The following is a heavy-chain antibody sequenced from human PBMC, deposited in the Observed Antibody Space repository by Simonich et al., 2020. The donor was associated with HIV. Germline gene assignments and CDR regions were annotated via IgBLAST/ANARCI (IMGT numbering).Heavy chain of an antibody. CDR2: ISYNGNNK. CDR3: AVVVVVDPLDY. D-gene: IGHD3-22*01. J-gene: IGHJ4*02. Sequence: QVQLVESGGGVVQPGRSLRLSCAASGFTFSSYAMHWVRQAPGKGQAWVAVISYNGNNKYYADSVKGRFTISRDNSKNTLYLQMNSLRAEDTAVYYCAVVVVVDPLDYWGQGTLVTVSS. V-gene: IGHV3-30*07. CDR1: GFTFSSYA.